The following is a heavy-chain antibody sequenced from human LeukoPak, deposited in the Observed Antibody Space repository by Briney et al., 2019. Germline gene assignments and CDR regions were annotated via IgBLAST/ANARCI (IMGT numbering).Heavy chain of an antibody. J-gene: IGHJ3*02. CDR2: ISSGGGSE. CDR1: GFTFSAYG. Sequence: QPGGSLRLSCTASGFTFSAYGMMWVRQAPGQGPEWVSAISSGGGSEFYADPVKGRFTISRDNSKNTLYLQMNNLRPEDTAVYYCGRDPDGDYIGAFDMWGPGTMVTASS. V-gene: IGHV3-23*01. CDR3: GRDPDGDYIGAFDM. D-gene: IGHD4-17*01.